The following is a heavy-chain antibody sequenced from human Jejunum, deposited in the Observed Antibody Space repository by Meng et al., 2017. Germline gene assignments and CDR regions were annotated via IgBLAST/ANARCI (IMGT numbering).Heavy chain of an antibody. CDR2: TADGGST. CDR3: AKYGYCSGGRCSSGTSFDP. V-gene: IGHV4-4*02. J-gene: IGHJ5*02. CDR1: SGTISENNY. D-gene: IGHD2-15*01. Sequence: QVELGEAGLGLLRPSGTLSLTSAGSSGTISENNYLSWVRQPPGRGLEWIGETADGGSTSYYPSLKNRVTISIDKSKSQFSLKLSSVTAADTAVYFCAKYGYCSGGRCSSGTSFDPWGQGTLVTVSS.